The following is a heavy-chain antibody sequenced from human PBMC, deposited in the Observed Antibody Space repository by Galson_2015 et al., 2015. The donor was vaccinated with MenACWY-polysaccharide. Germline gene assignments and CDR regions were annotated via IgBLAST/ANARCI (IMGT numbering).Heavy chain of an antibody. CDR3: AKGWVEGGTTKIGFDN. Sequence: SLRLSCAASGFTVSRYYMSWVRQAPGKGLEWVSTVSSGDTTYHADSVKGRFSISRDNSKNTLYLQMNSLRAEDTAVYYCAKGWVEGGTTKIGFDNWGQGTLVTVSS. V-gene: IGHV3-53*01. CDR1: GFTVSRYY. J-gene: IGHJ4*02. D-gene: IGHD1-26*01. CDR2: VSSGDTT.